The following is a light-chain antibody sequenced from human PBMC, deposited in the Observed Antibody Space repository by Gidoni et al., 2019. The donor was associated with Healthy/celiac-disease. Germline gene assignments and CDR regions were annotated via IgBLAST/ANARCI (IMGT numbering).Light chain of an antibody. J-gene: IGKJ2*01. CDR2: DAS. CDR3: QQRSNGYT. Sequence: ELVLTQSPATLSLSPGESATLSCRASQSVSSYLAWYQQNPGQAPRLLIYDASNRATGIPARFSGSGSGTDFTLTISSLEPEDFAVYYCQQRSNGYTFGQGTKLEIK. V-gene: IGKV3-11*01. CDR1: QSVSSY.